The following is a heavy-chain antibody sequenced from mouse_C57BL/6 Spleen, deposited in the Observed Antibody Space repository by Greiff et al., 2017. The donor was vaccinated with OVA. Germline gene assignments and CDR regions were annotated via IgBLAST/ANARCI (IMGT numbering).Heavy chain of an antibody. D-gene: IGHD2-4*01. Sequence: VQLKESGPELVKPGASVKISCKASGYSFTGYFMNWVKQSHGKSLEWIGRINPYNGDTFYNQKFKGKATLTVDKSSSTAHMELLSLTSEDFAVYYCAIATMISYYAMDYWGQGTSVTVSS. CDR2: INPYNGDT. J-gene: IGHJ4*01. CDR3: AIATMISYYAMDY. CDR1: GYSFTGYF. V-gene: IGHV1-37*01.